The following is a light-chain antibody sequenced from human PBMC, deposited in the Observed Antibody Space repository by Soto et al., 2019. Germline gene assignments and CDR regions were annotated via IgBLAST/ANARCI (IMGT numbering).Light chain of an antibody. CDR3: AAWDHSLNGHV. Sequence: QSVLTQPPSASGTPGQRVTISCSGSSSNIGTNTVNWYQHLPGSAPKLLIYSNNQRPSGVPDRFSGSKSGTSASLAISGLQPDDEADYYCAAWDHSLNGHVFGTGTKVTVL. CDR2: SNN. J-gene: IGLJ1*01. V-gene: IGLV1-44*01. CDR1: SSNIGTNT.